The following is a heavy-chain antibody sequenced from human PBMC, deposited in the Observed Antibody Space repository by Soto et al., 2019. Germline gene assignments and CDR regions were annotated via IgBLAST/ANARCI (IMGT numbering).Heavy chain of an antibody. Sequence: LRLSCAASGFTVSSNYMSWVRQAPGKGLEWVSVIYSGGSTYYADSVKGRFTISRDNSKNTLYLQMNSLRAEDTAVYYCARDDRYCSGGSCYWNIWGQGTMVTVSS. V-gene: IGHV3-53*01. CDR1: GFTVSSNY. D-gene: IGHD2-15*01. CDR2: IYSGGST. CDR3: ARDDRYCSGGSCYWNI. J-gene: IGHJ3*02.